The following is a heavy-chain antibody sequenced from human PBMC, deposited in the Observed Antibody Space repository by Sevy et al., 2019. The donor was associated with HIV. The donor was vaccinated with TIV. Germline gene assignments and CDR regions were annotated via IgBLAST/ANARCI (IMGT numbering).Heavy chain of an antibody. CDR1: GFTFSSYS. Sequence: GGSLRLSCAASGFTFSSYSMNWVRQAPGKGLEWVSSISSSSSYIYYADSVKGRFTISRDNAKNSLYLQMNSLRAEDTAVSYCAGGDYDFWSGYYDVLGNDYWGQGTLVTVSS. V-gene: IGHV3-21*01. CDR3: AGGDYDFWSGYYDVLGNDY. J-gene: IGHJ4*02. CDR2: ISSSSSYI. D-gene: IGHD3-3*01.